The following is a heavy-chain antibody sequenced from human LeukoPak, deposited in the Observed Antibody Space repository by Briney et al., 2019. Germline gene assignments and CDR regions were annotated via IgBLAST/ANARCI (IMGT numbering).Heavy chain of an antibody. Sequence: GRSLRLSWAASGFTFDDYAMHWVRQAPGKGLEWVSGISWNSGSIGYADSVKGRFTISRDNAKNSLYLQMNSLRAEDTALYYCAKDMEGGSGSFEYFQHWGQGTLVTVSS. CDR1: GFTFDDYA. CDR2: ISWNSGSI. CDR3: AKDMEGGSGSFEYFQH. V-gene: IGHV3-9*01. J-gene: IGHJ1*01. D-gene: IGHD1-26*01.